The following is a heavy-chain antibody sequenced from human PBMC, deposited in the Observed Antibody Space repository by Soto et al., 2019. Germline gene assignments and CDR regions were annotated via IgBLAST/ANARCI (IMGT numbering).Heavy chain of an antibody. J-gene: IGHJ4*02. Sequence: QVQLVQSGAEVKKPGASVKVSCKASGYTFTSYAMHWVRQAPGQRLEWMGWINAGNGNTKYSQKFQGRVTITRDTSASTAYMELSSLRAEDTAVYYCARGEFLSYDDYWGQGTLVTVSS. V-gene: IGHV1-3*01. CDR3: ARGEFLSYDDY. D-gene: IGHD3-16*01. CDR1: GYTFTSYA. CDR2: INAGNGNT.